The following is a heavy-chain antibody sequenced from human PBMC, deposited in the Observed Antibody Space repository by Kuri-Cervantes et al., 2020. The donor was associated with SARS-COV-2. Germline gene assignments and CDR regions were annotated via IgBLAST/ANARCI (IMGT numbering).Heavy chain of an antibody. J-gene: IGHJ4*02. CDR1: GFTFSSYA. Sequence: LSLTCAASGFTFSSYAMSWVRQAPGKGLGWVGRIKSKTDGGTTDYAAPVKGRFTISRDDSKNTLYLQMNSLKTEDTAVYYCTTDQPFWAGTTGPFDYWGQGTLVTVSS. D-gene: IGHD1-7*01. CDR3: TTDQPFWAGTTGPFDY. V-gene: IGHV3-15*01. CDR2: IKSKTDGGTT.